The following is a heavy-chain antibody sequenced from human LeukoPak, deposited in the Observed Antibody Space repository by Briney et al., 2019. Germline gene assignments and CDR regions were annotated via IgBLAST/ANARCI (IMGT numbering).Heavy chain of an antibody. J-gene: IGHJ6*03. Sequence: SETLSLTCAVYGGPFSGYYWSWIRQPPGKGLEWIGEINHSGSTNYNPSLKSRVTISVDTSKNQFSLKLSSVTAADTAVYYCARGRYYDILTGYPRGRYMDVWGKGTTVTVSS. CDR3: ARGRYYDILTGYPRGRYMDV. CDR2: INHSGST. D-gene: IGHD3-9*01. CDR1: GGPFSGYY. V-gene: IGHV4-34*01.